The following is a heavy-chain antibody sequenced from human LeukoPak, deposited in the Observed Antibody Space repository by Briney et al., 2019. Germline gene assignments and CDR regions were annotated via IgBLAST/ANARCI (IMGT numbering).Heavy chain of an antibody. D-gene: IGHD5-18*01. CDR1: GFTFSSYG. CDR3: AKEIVDTAMAIDY. V-gene: IGHV3-33*06. Sequence: GRSLRLSCAASGFTFSSYGMHWVRQAPGKGLEWVAVIWYDGSNKYYADSVKGRFTISRDHSKNTLYLQMNSLRAEDTAVYYCAKEIVDTAMAIDYWGQGTLVTVSS. J-gene: IGHJ4*02. CDR2: IWYDGSNK.